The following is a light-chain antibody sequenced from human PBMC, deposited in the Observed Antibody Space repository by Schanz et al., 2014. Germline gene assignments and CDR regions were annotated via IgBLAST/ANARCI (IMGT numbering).Light chain of an antibody. CDR3: QQYGSSPLT. Sequence: EIVMTQSPATLSVSPGDRATLSCRASQSVSSIDLAWYQQKPGQAPNVLIYGASRRATGIPDRFSGSGSGTDFTLTISSLEPEDFAMYYCQQYGSSPLTFGGGTKVEIK. V-gene: IGKV3-20*01. CDR1: QSVSSID. J-gene: IGKJ4*01. CDR2: GAS.